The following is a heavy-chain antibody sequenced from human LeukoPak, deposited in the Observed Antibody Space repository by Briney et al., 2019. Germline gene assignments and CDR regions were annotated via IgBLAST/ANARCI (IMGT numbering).Heavy chain of an antibody. J-gene: IGHJ4*02. CDR1: GYSFTNYA. V-gene: IGHV7-4-1*02. CDR3: ARDLEPTTLYSGAFDY. D-gene: IGHD6-19*01. CDR2: INTNTGNP. Sequence: ASVKVSCKASGYSFTNYAMNWVRQAPGQGLEWMGWINTNTGNPTYAQGFTGRFVFSLDTSVSTAYLQISSLKAEDTAFYYCARDLEPTTLYSGAFDYWGQGTLVTVSS.